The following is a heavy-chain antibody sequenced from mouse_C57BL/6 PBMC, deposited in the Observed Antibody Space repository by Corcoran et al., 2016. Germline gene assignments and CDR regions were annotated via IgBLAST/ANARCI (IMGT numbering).Heavy chain of an antibody. Sequence: QIQLVQSGPELKKPGETVKISCKASGYTFTTYGMSWMKLAPGKGLKWMGWMNIYSGVPTYADDVKGRFALSLETSASTAYLEINNLKSEDTATYFCARDSNWYFDVWGIGTTVTVSS. D-gene: IGHD2-5*01. CDR2: MNIYSGVP. V-gene: IGHV9-3*01. CDR1: GYTFTTYG. J-gene: IGHJ1*03. CDR3: ARDSNWYFDV.